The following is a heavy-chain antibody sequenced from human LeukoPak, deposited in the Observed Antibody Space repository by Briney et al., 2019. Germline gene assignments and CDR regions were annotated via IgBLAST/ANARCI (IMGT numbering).Heavy chain of an antibody. CDR3: ARDRGYGGIFDY. Sequence: SETLSLTCTVSGGSISSYYWSWIRQPPGKGLEWIGYIYSSGSTKYSPSLKSRVAISLDTPKNDFSLRLSSVTAADTAVYYCARDRGYGGIFDYWGEGTLGTVYS. V-gene: IGHV4-59*13. CDR1: GGSISSYY. D-gene: IGHD4-23*01. J-gene: IGHJ4*02. CDR2: IYSSGST.